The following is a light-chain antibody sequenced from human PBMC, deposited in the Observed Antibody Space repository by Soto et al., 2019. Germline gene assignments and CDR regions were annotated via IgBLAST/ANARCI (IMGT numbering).Light chain of an antibody. CDR3: QQYNNWPLT. J-gene: IGKJ3*01. CDR2: GAS. V-gene: IGKV3-15*01. CDR1: QSVSSN. Sequence: EIVMTQSPATLSVSPGERATLSCRASQSVSSNLAWYQQKPGQAPRLLIYGASTRATGIPARFSGSGSGTEFTLTISSLQSEDFAVYHCQQYNNWPLTFGPGTKVVS.